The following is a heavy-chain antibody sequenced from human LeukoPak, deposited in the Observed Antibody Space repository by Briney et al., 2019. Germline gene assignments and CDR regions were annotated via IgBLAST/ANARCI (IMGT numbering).Heavy chain of an antibody. CDR2: ISAYNGNT. D-gene: IGHD2-2*01. CDR1: GYTFTSYG. V-gene: IGHV1-18*01. CDR3: ARQEPIVVVPTTIWQDY. Sequence: ASVKVSCKASGYTFTSYGISWVRQAPGQGLEWMGWISAYNGNTNYAQKLQGRVTMTTDTSTSTAYMELSRLRSDDTAVYYCARQEPIVVVPTTIWQDYWGQGTLVTVSS. J-gene: IGHJ4*02.